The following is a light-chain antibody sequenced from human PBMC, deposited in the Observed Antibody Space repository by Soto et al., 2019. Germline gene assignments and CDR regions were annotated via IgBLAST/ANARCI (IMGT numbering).Light chain of an antibody. CDR3: QVWDSTSDQPV. CDR1: NIGVKS. Sequence: SYVVTQPPSVSVAPGLTARLTCGGSNIGVKSVHWYQQMPGQAPVLLVFENSDRPSGIPERFSGSNSGDMATLTINKVEAGDEADYYCQVWDSTSDQPVFGTGTKLTVL. CDR2: ENS. J-gene: IGLJ1*01. V-gene: IGLV3-21*02.